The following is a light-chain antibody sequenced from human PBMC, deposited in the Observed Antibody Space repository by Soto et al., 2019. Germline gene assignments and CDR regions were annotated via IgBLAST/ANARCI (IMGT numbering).Light chain of an antibody. CDR1: NSNIGTGYD. J-gene: IGLJ3*02. V-gene: IGLV1-40*01. Sequence: QSVLTQPPSVSGAPGQRVTISCTGSNSNIGTGYDVHWYQQFPGTAPKLLIYGSRNRPSGVPDRFSGSKSGTSASLAISGLQSEDEGDYYCATWDDSLTGLVFGGGTKLTVL. CDR2: GSR. CDR3: ATWDDSLTGLV.